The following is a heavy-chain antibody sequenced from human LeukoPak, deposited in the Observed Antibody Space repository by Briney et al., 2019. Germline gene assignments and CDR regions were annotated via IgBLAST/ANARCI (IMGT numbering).Heavy chain of an antibody. J-gene: IGHJ4*02. V-gene: IGHV3-7*01. Sequence: GGSLRLSCAASGFTFSSYWMSWVRQAPGKGLEWVANIKQDGSEKYYVDSVKGRFTISRDNAKNSLYLQMNSLRAEDTAVYYCARDSTMIVPWYFDYWGQGTLVTVTS. CDR2: IKQDGSEK. CDR3: ARDSTMIVPWYFDY. D-gene: IGHD3-22*01. CDR1: GFTFSSYW.